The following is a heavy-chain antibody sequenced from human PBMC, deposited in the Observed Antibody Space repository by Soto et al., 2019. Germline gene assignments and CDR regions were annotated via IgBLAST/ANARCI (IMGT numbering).Heavy chain of an antibody. J-gene: IGHJ6*02. D-gene: IGHD4-17*01. Sequence: EVQLVESGGGLVQPGGSLKLSCAASGFTFSGSAMHWVRQASGKGLEWVGRIRSKANSYATAYAASVKGRFTISRDDSKNTAYLQMNSLKTEDTAVYYCTGRTTVTPYYYGMYVWGQGTTVTVSS. CDR2: IRSKANSYAT. CDR1: GFTFSGSA. V-gene: IGHV3-73*02. CDR3: TGRTTVTPYYYGMYV.